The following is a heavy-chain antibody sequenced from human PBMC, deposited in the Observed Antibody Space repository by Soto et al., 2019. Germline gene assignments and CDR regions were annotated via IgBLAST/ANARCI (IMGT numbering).Heavy chain of an antibody. D-gene: IGHD6-13*01. CDR1: GFTFSSYG. V-gene: IGHV3-33*01. CDR2: IWYDGSNK. CDR3: ARGRVAAAVFDY. J-gene: IGHJ4*02. Sequence: GGSLRLSCAASGFTFSSYGMHWVRQAPGKGLEWVAVIWYDGSNKYYADSVKGRFTISRDNSKNTLYLQMNSLRAEDTAVYYCARGRVAAAVFDYWGQGTLVTVSS.